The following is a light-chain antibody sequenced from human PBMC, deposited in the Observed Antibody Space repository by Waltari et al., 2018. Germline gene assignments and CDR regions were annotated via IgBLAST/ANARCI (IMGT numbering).Light chain of an antibody. V-gene: IGKV1-5*03. J-gene: IGKJ2*03. Sequence: DIQMTQSPSTLSASVGDTVTITCRASETIFSWLAWYQQEPGTPPKLLVYKASRLETGVPLRFRGRGFSVEFTLTISGLQADDFATYYCQQYNTNSHSSFGQGRKVE. CDR2: KAS. CDR3: QQYNTNSHSS. CDR1: ETIFSW.